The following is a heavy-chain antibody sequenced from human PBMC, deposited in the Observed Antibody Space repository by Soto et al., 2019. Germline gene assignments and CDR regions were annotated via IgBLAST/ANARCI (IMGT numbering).Heavy chain of an antibody. Sequence: EVPLVESGGGLVQPGGSLRLSCAASGFTFSNAWMNWVRQAPGKGLEWVGRINSKTDGGTTDYAAPVKGRFTISRDDSKNTLYLQMNSLKTEDTAVYYCTTGLLRSGGAFDIWGQGTMVTVSS. CDR1: GFTFSNAW. V-gene: IGHV3-15*07. J-gene: IGHJ3*02. CDR2: INSKTDGGTT. D-gene: IGHD4-17*01. CDR3: TTGLLRSGGAFDI.